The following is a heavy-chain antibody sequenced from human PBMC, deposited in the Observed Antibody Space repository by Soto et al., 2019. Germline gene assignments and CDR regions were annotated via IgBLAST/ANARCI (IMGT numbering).Heavy chain of an antibody. Sequence: EVQLVESGGGLVQPGGSLRLSCAVSGVTFSSDWMHWVRQAPGKGLVWVSRINSDGSSTSYADSVKGRFTISRDNAKNTRYLQMNRLRAEDTAVYYSASTVGTGYWGQGTLVTVSS. CDR3: ASTVGTGY. V-gene: IGHV3-74*01. J-gene: IGHJ4*02. D-gene: IGHD4-17*01. CDR2: INSDGSST. CDR1: GVTFSSDW.